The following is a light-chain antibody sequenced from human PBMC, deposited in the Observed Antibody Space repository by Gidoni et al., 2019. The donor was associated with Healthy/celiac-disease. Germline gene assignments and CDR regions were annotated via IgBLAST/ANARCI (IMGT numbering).Light chain of an antibody. CDR2: DVS. Sequence: QSALTQPASVSGSPGQSITISCTGTSSDVGGYNYFSWYQQHPGKAPKLMISDVSNRPSGVSNRFSGSQSGNTASLTISGLQAEDEADYYCSSYTSSSTPVVFGGGTKLTVL. CDR1: SSDVGGYNY. CDR3: SSYTSSSTPVV. J-gene: IGLJ2*01. V-gene: IGLV2-14*01.